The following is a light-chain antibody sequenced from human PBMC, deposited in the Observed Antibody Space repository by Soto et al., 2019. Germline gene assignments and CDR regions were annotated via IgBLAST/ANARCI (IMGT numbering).Light chain of an antibody. V-gene: IGKV3-20*01. CDR3: QQYGDSTGWT. CDR2: GAS. Sequence: ESVLTQSPGTLSLSPGERATLSCRASQSVSSIYLGWYQQKPGQAPRLLIYGASSRATGIPDRFSGSGSGTDFTLTISRLEPEDFAVYYCQQYGDSTGWTFGQGTKVDI. CDR1: QSVSSIY. J-gene: IGKJ1*01.